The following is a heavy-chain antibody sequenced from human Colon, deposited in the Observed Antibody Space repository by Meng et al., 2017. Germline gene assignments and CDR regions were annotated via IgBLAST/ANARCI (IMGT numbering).Heavy chain of an antibody. J-gene: IGHJ5*02. CDR2: IGHSGIT. Sequence: QVQLRESGPGLVKPSETLSLTCAVSGDSITNHNWWSWVRQPPGKGLEWFGRIGHSGITYYTPSLKSRVTVSIDTSKSQFSLKLTSVTAADTAVYYCVRSSGWVRTGFDPWAREPWSPSPQ. CDR3: VRSSGWVRTGFDP. D-gene: IGHD6-19*01. CDR1: GDSITNHNW. V-gene: IGHV4-4*02.